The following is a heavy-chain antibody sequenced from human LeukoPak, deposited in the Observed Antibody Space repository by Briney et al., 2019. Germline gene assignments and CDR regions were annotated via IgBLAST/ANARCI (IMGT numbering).Heavy chain of an antibody. J-gene: IGHJ4*02. CDR2: INPSGGST. CDR3: ARDREYGSSSYYFDY. CDR1: GYTFTSYY. V-gene: IGHV1-46*01. D-gene: IGHD6-6*01. Sequence: APVKVSCKASGYTFTSYYMHWVRQAPGQGLEWMGIINPSGGSTSYAQKFQGRVTMTRDTSTSTVYMELSSLRSEDTAVYYCARDREYGSSSYYFDYWGQGTLVTVSS.